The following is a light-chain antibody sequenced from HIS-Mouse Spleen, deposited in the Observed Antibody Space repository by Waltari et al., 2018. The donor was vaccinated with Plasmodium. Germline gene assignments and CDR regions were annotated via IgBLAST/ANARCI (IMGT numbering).Light chain of an antibody. CDR1: ALPNKY. CDR2: EDS. CDR3: YSTDSSGNHRV. V-gene: IGLV3-10*01. Sequence: SYELTQPPSVSVSPGQTARITCSGDALPNKYAYWYQQKSGQAPVLVIYEDSQRPPGIPERFSGSSSGTMATLTISGAQVEDEADYYCYSTDSSGNHRVFGGGTKLTVL. J-gene: IGLJ3*02.